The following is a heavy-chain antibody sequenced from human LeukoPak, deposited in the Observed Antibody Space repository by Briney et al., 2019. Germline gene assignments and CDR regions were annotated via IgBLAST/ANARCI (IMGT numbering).Heavy chain of an antibody. D-gene: IGHD3-9*01. V-gene: IGHV3-9*03. CDR3: AKANYDILTGYIDY. Sequence: GRSLRLSCAASGFTFDDYAMHWVQQAPGKGLERVSGISWNSGSIGYADSVKGRFTISRDNAKNSLYLQMNSLRAEDMALYYCAKANYDILTGYIDYWGQGTLVTVSS. J-gene: IGHJ4*02. CDR2: ISWNSGSI. CDR1: GFTFDDYA.